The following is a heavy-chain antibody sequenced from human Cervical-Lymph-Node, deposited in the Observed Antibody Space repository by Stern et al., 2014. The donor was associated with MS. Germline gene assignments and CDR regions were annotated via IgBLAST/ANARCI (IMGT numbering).Heavy chain of an antibody. J-gene: IGHJ5*02. Sequence: QVQLQESGPGLVKPSQPLSLTCTVSGGSISSGGFYWDWIRQHPGKGLEWIGYIHYSGSTYYNPSLKSRVTISVDTSKNQFSLKLSYVTAADTAVYYCARDWDGSSRWFDPWGQGTLVTVSS. D-gene: IGHD6-6*01. CDR2: IHYSGST. CDR3: ARDWDGSSRWFDP. CDR1: GGSISSGGFY. V-gene: IGHV4-31*03.